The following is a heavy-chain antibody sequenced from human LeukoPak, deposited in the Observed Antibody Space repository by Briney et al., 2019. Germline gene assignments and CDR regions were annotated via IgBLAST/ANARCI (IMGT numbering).Heavy chain of an antibody. J-gene: IGHJ6*03. D-gene: IGHD2-15*01. CDR2: IIPIFGTA. CDR3: AKGSPRYCSGGSCSTRYEKQNMKQPTYYYYYYMDV. V-gene: IGHV1-69*13. Sequence: GASVKVSCKASGGTFSSYAISWVRQAPGQGLEWMGGIIPIFGTANYAQKFQGRVTITADESTSTAYMELSSLRSEDTAVYYCAKGSPRYCSGGSCSTRYEKQNMKQPTYYYYYYMDVWGKGTTVTVSS. CDR1: GGTFSSYA.